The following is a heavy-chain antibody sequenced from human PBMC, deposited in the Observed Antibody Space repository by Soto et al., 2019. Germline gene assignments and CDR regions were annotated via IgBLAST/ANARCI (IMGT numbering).Heavy chain of an antibody. CDR3: VRRPMVRGVIIDYYYYGMDV. CDR2: IISILGIA. D-gene: IGHD3-10*01. Sequence: SVKVSCKASGGTFSSYAISWVRQAPGQGLEWLGGIISILGIANYAHKFQGRVTITADKSTSTAYMELSSLRSEDTAVYYCVRRPMVRGVIIDYYYYGMDVWGQGTTVTVSS. CDR1: GGTFSSYA. J-gene: IGHJ6*02. V-gene: IGHV1-69*10.